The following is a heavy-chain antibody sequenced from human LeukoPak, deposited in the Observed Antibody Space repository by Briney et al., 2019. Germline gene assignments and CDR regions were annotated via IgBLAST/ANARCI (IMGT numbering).Heavy chain of an antibody. CDR2: IRSKAFGETA. D-gene: IGHD2-15*01. J-gene: IGHJ4*02. CDR1: GFTFGDYA. V-gene: IGHV3-49*04. CDR3: TRDRGSSTPGDY. Sequence: GGFLRLSCTVSGFTFGDYAINWVRQAPGKGLEWVGFIRSKAFGETAEYAASVKGRFTISRDDSKSIAYLQMNSLKTEDTAVYYCTRDRGSSTPGDYWGQGTLVTVSS.